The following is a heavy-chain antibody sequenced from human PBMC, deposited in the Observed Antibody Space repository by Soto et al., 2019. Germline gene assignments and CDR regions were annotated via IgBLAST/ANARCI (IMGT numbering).Heavy chain of an antibody. V-gene: IGHV4-61*01. CDR3: AREGKSGPYYYYGMDV. Sequence: SETLSLTCTVSGGSVSSGSYYRSWIRQPPGKGLEWIGYIYYSGSTNYNPSLKSRVTISVDTSKNQFSLKLISVTAADTAVYYCAREGKSGPYYYYGMDVWGQGTTVTVSS. J-gene: IGHJ6*02. CDR1: GGSVSSGSYY. CDR2: IYYSGST.